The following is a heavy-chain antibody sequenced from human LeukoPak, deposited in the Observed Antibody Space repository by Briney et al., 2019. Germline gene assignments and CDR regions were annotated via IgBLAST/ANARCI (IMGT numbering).Heavy chain of an antibody. Sequence: PSETLSLTCTASGSSISSYYWSWIRQPPGKGLEWIGYVYYSGSTNYNPSLKSRVTISVDTSKNQFSLKLNSVTAADTAVYYCARDREGGDYWGQGTLVTVSS. D-gene: IGHD3-16*01. CDR1: GSSISSYY. J-gene: IGHJ4*02. CDR2: VYYSGST. CDR3: ARDREGGDY. V-gene: IGHV4-59*01.